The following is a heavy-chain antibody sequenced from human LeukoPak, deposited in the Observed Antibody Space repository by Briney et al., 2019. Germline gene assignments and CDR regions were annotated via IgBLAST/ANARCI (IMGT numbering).Heavy chain of an antibody. V-gene: IGHV1-69*06. CDR3: ASGYCSSTSCYWFDP. J-gene: IGHJ5*02. CDR1: GYTFTGYY. Sequence: GASVKVSCKASGYTFTGYYMLWVRQAPGQGLQWMGGVIPIFGTANYAQKFQGRVTITADKSTSTAYMELSSLRSEDTAVYYCASGYCSSTSCYWFDPWGQGTPVTVSS. D-gene: IGHD2-2*01. CDR2: VIPIFGTA.